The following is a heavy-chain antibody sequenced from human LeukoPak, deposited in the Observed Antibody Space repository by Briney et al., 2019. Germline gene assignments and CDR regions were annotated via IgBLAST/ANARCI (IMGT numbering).Heavy chain of an antibody. CDR3: ARFQYSSGWSLGY. D-gene: IGHD6-19*01. CDR2: ISSSSSYI. CDR1: GFTFSSYS. Sequence: GGSLRLPCAASGFTFSSYSMNWVRQAPGKGLEWVSSISSSSSYIYYADSVKGRFTISRDNAKNSLYLQMNSLRAEDTAVYYCARFQYSSGWSLGYWGQGTLVTVSS. J-gene: IGHJ4*02. V-gene: IGHV3-21*01.